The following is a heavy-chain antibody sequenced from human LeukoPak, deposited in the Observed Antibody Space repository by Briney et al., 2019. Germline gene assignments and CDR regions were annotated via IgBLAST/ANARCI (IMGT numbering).Heavy chain of an antibody. CDR3: ARSIVVVPAAIPDYYMDV. D-gene: IGHD2-2*01. J-gene: IGHJ6*03. CDR1: GYSFIAYY. Sequence: ASVKVSCKASGYSFIAYYIHWVRQAPGQGLEWMAWINPNNGDTNYAQKFQGRLTVTRDTSISTAYMELSRLRSDDTAVYYCARSIVVVPAAIPDYYMDVWGKGTTVTVSS. CDR2: INPNNGDT. V-gene: IGHV1-2*02.